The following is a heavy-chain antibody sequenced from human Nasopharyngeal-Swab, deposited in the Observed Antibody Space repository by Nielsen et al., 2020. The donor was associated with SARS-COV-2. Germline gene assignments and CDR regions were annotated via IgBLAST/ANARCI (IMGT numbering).Heavy chain of an antibody. J-gene: IGHJ4*02. V-gene: IGHV3-21*01. CDR1: GFTFNRYV. CDR2: ISSTGDYI. CDR3: TRDTPAMFAY. Sequence: GESLKISCAASGFTFNRYVMTWVRQAPGKGLEWVSAISSTGDYIYHAASVKGRFSISRDNAKNSVYLQMDSLRAENTAVYYCTRDTPAMFAYWGQGTLVTVSS.